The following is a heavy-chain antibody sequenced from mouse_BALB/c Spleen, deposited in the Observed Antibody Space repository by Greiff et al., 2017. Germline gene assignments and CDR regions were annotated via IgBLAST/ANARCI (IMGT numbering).Heavy chain of an antibody. CDR3: ARHGTQKGFAY. CDR2: IYPGDGDT. V-gene: IGHV1-80*01. D-gene: IGHD2-1*01. CDR1: GYAFSSYW. J-gene: IGHJ2*01. Sequence: QVQLKESGAELVRPGSSVKISCKASGYAFSSYWMNWVKQRPGQGLEWIGQIYPGDGDTNYNGKFKGKATLTADKSSSTAYMQLSSLTSEDSAVYFCARHGTQKGFAYWGQGTTLTVSS.